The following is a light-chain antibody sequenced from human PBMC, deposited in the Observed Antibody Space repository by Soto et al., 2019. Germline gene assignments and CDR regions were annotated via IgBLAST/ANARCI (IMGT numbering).Light chain of an antibody. CDR1: QSVSSSD. V-gene: IGKV3D-20*01. J-gene: IGKJ2*01. Sequence: DIVLTQSPATLSSSPGERATLPCRASQSVSSSDLAWYQQKPGLAPRLLIYDASSRATGIPDRCSSSGSGTDCSITISRREPDDCAVYYCQQYGSSPSTFGHGTKLEIK. CDR3: QQYGSSPST. CDR2: DAS.